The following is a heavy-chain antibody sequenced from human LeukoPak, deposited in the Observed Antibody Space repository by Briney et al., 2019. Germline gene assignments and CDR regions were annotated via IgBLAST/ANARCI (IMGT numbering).Heavy chain of an antibody. CDR1: GYTFTGYY. V-gene: IGHV1-2*06. CDR3: ARAGYYYGSGSYLPAGGFDP. J-gene: IGHJ5*02. Sequence: ASVKVSCKASGYTFTGYYLYWVRQAPGQGLEWMGRINPNSGGTNYAQKFQGRVTITADESTSTAYMELSSLRSEDTAVYYCARAGYYYGSGSYLPAGGFDPWGQGTLVTVSS. D-gene: IGHD3-10*01. CDR2: INPNSGGT.